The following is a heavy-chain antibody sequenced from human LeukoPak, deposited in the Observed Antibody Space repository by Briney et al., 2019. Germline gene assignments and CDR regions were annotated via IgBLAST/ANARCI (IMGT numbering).Heavy chain of an antibody. Sequence: GGSLRLSCAASGFTVSSNYMSWVRQAPGKGLEWVSVIYSGGSTYYADSVKGRFTISRHNSKNTLYLQMNSLRAEDTAVYYCARDSGGSYYSHYYYYGMDVWGQGTTVTVSS. CDR3: ARDSGGSYYSHYYYYGMDV. V-gene: IGHV3-53*04. CDR2: IYSGGST. D-gene: IGHD1-26*01. CDR1: GFTVSSNY. J-gene: IGHJ6*02.